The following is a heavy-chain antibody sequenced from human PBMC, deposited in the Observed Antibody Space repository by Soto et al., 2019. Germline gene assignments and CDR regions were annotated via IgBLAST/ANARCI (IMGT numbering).Heavy chain of an antibody. Sequence: EVQLVESGGTLVQPGGSLRLSCAATGFTFTSYWMHWVRQAPGKGLVWVSRINGDGSNTFYADSVKGRLTISRDNAKNTVYLQMNSLRAEDTAVYYCARGIQYRHGMDVWGQGTTVTVSS. V-gene: IGHV3-74*01. CDR1: GFTFTSYW. D-gene: IGHD4-4*01. CDR3: ARGIQYRHGMDV. CDR2: INGDGSNT. J-gene: IGHJ6*02.